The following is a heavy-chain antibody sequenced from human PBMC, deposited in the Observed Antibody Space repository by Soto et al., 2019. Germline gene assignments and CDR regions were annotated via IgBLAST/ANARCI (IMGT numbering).Heavy chain of an antibody. V-gene: IGHV4-4*02. CDR2: INHTGDT. J-gene: IGHJ4*02. Sequence: PSETLSLTCAVSGGSIISNYWWAWIRQSPGEGLVWIGDINHTGDTNSNPSLRTRAVISIDTSKTQFSLNLTSVTSADTALYYCAREVGYYSATRRNLYFDYWGPGSLVTVSS. CDR1: GGSIISNYW. CDR3: AREVGYYSATRRNLYFDY. D-gene: IGHD2-2*01.